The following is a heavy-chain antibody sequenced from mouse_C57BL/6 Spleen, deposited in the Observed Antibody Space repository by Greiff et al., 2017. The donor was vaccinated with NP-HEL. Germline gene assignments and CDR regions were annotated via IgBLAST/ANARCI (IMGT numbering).Heavy chain of an antibody. CDR2: IYPGDGDT. CDR3: ARSEYYGSNYAMDY. D-gene: IGHD1-1*01. Sequence: VQLQQSGPELVKPGASVKISCKASGYAFSSSWMNWVKQRPGKGLEWIGRIYPGDGDTNYNGKFKGKATLTADKSSSTAYMQLSSLTSEDSAVYFCARSEYYGSNYAMDYWGQGTSVTVSS. J-gene: IGHJ4*01. CDR1: GYAFSSSW. V-gene: IGHV1-82*01.